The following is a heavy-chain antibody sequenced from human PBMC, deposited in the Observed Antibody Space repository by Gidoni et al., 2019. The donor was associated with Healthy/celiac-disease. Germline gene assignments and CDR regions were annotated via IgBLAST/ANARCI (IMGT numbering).Heavy chain of an antibody. CDR1: GFTFSSHW. Sequence: EVQLVESGGGLVQPGGSLRLSCAASGFTFSSHWMSWVRQAPGKGLERVANIKQDGSEKYYVDSVKGRFTISRDNAKNSLYLQMNSLRAEDTAVYYCARGRADWYFDLWGRGTLVTVSS. J-gene: IGHJ2*01. CDR2: IKQDGSEK. CDR3: ARGRADWYFDL. V-gene: IGHV3-7*01.